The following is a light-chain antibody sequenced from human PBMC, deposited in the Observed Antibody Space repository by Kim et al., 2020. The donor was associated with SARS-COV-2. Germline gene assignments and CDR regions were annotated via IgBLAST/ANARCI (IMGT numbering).Light chain of an antibody. CDR3: VLFMGSGGWV. Sequence: GGTVPLPCGLTSCSVSSKFHPRLYQQTPGQAPPTLIYSPNPRSPGVPDRFSGSILGNKAALTIPGAQADDGSDYYLVLFMGSGGWVVGGGTQLTVL. J-gene: IGLJ3*02. CDR1: SCSVSSKFH. CDR2: SPN. V-gene: IGLV8-61*01.